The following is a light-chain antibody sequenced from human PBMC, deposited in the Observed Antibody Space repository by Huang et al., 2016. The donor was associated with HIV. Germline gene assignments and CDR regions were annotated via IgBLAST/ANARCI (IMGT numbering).Light chain of an antibody. CDR2: HAS. CDR3: QQHNSWPLT. CDR1: QSVSTD. Sequence: EIVLTQSPATLSFSPGERATLSFRASQSVSTDLAWSQQKPGQPPRLLIYHASNRATDIPARFSGSGSGTDFTLTISSLEPEDFVVYYCQQHNSWPLTFGGGTKVEIK. V-gene: IGKV3-11*01. J-gene: IGKJ4*01.